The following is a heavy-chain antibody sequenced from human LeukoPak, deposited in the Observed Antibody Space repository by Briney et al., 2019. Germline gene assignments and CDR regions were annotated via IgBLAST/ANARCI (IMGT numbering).Heavy chain of an antibody. CDR3: VKEARGYSYGDY. CDR1: GFTFSNCA. Sequence: GGSLRLSCAASGFTFSNCAMSWVRQPPGKGLEWVSAVSDDGAKTWYADSVKGRFTISRDNSKNTVSLQMTNLRADDTALYYCVKEARGYSYGDYWGQGTLLTVSS. J-gene: IGHJ4*02. CDR2: VSDDGAKT. V-gene: IGHV3-23*01. D-gene: IGHD5-18*01.